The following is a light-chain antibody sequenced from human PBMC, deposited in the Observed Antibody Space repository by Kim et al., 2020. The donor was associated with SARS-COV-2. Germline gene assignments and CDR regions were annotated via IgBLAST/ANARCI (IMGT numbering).Light chain of an antibody. Sequence: SASVEDRVTITCRASQSIRRYLNWYQQKPGNPPQLLIYAASGLQSVVPSRLRGGGSGTDFTLPISSLQPQDFATYYCQQSYSTPRFGPGAKVDSK. V-gene: IGKV1-39*01. CDR2: AAS. J-gene: IGKJ3*01. CDR1: QSIRRY. CDR3: QQSYSTPR.